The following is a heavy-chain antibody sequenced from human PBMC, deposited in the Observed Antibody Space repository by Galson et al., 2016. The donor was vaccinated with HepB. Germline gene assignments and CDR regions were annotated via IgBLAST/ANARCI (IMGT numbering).Heavy chain of an antibody. D-gene: IGHD6-13*01. J-gene: IGHJ4*02. CDR1: GFSFSSYW. Sequence: SLRLSCAASGFSFSSYWVSWVRQAPGKGPEWVASIKEDGSEKNYGDSVKGRFTISRDNAKSSLFLQMDSLRAEDTAVYYCAREDSTADGSMLSFDYWGQGTLVTVSS. CDR3: AREDSTADGSMLSFDY. V-gene: IGHV3-7*01. CDR2: IKEDGSEK.